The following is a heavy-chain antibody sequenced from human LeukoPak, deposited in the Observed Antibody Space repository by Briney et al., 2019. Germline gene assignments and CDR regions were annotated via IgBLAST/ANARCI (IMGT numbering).Heavy chain of an antibody. CDR1: GESLSKYY. J-gene: IGHJ4*02. CDR2: INHRGST. D-gene: IGHD1-26*01. CDR3: ASSVGSTDY. V-gene: IGHV4-34*04. Sequence: SETLSLTCAVYGESLSKYYWTWIRQSPGKGLEWIGEINHRGSTNLNPSLKSRATLSVDTSKHQFSLKLTSMTAADAAVYYCASSVGSTDYWGQGTLVTVSS.